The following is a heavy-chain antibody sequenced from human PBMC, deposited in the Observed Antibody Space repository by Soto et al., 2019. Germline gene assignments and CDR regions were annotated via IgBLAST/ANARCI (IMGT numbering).Heavy chain of an antibody. CDR1: GVTFSSYA. D-gene: IGHD6-19*01. Sequence: GGSLRLSCAASGVTFSSYAMSWVRQAPGKGLEWVSAISGSGGSTYYADSVKGRFTISRDNSKNTVYLQMNSLRAEDTAVYYCAKHPVLARRWFDPWGQGTLVTVSS. V-gene: IGHV3-23*01. CDR2: ISGSGGST. CDR3: AKHPVLARRWFDP. J-gene: IGHJ5*02.